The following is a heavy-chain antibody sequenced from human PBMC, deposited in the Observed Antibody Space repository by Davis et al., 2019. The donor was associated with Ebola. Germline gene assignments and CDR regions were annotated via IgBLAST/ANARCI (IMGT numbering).Heavy chain of an antibody. CDR3: ARAQLLQKLYYYYYYGMDV. D-gene: IGHD2-2*01. CDR1: GGSISSYY. J-gene: IGHJ6*02. V-gene: IGHV4-59*01. CDR2: IYYSGST. Sequence: MPSETLSLTCTVSGGSISSYYWSWIRQPPGKGLEWIGYIYYSGSTNYNPSLKSRVTISVDTSKNQFSLKLSSVTAAETAVYYCARAQLLQKLYYYYYYGMDVWGQGTTVTVSS.